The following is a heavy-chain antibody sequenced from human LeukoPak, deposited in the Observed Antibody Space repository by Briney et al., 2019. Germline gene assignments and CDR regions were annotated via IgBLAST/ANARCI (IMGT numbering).Heavy chain of an antibody. J-gene: IGHJ5*01. CDR1: GFTFSSYA. V-gene: IGHV3-23*01. Sequence: GGSLRLSCAASGFTFSSYAMSWVRQAPGKGLEWVSGISGSGGNTYYADSVKGRFTISRDNSKTTLFLQMNSLRAEDTAVYYCAKDLHDYGNYVGWFDSWGQGTLVTVSS. CDR2: ISGSGGNT. D-gene: IGHD4-11*01. CDR3: AKDLHDYGNYVGWFDS.